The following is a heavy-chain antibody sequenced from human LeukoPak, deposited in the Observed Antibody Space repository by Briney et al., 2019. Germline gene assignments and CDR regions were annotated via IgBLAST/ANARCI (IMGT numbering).Heavy chain of an antibody. CDR2: TWYDESNK. V-gene: IGHV3-33*08. D-gene: IGHD2-21*02. J-gene: IGHJ3*02. Sequence: GGSLRLSCTASGFIFSNYGMHWVRQAPGKGLEWVALTWYDESNKYYADSVKGRFTISRDNSKNTLYLQMNSLRAEDTAVYYCARDLWCGADCYGTFDIWGQGTMVSVSS. CDR1: GFIFSNYG. CDR3: ARDLWCGADCYGTFDI.